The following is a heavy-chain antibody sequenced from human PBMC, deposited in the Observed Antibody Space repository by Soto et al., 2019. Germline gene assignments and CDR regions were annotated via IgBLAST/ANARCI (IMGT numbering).Heavy chain of an antibody. Sequence: SETLSLTCTVSAGSINSDDYSWSWIRQHPGKGLEWIGYIFFSGSTNYNPSLKSRVTISVDTSKNQFSLKLSSVTAADTAVYYCALSVVSHYYYGMDVWGQGTTVTVSS. J-gene: IGHJ6*02. CDR1: AGSINSDDYS. CDR2: IFFSGST. CDR3: ALSVVSHYYYGMDV. V-gene: IGHV4-31*03.